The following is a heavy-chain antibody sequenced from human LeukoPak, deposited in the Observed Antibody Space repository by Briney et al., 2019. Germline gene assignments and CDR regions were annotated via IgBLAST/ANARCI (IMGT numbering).Heavy chain of an antibody. CDR2: IWYDGSNK. J-gene: IGHJ4*02. Sequence: GGSLGLSCAASGFSFSDYGVHWVRQAPGKGLEWVAVIWYDGSNKYYADSVKGRFTISRDNSKNTLYLQMNSLRAEDTAVYYCAKGPSGTHHYYFDYWGQGTLVTVSS. V-gene: IGHV3-33*06. CDR1: GFSFSDYG. D-gene: IGHD1-7*01. CDR3: AKGPSGTHHYYFDY.